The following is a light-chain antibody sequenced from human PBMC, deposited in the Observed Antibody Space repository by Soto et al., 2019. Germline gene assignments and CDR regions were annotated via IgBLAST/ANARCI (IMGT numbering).Light chain of an antibody. J-gene: IGLJ1*01. V-gene: IGLV2-8*01. CDR2: DVS. Sequence: QSALTQPPSASGSPGQSVTISCTGTSSDVGGYNYVSWYQQHPDKAPQLMIYDVSKRPSGVPDRFSGSKSGNTAALTVSGFQAEDEADDICSSYASSHNYYVFGTGSKVIGL. CDR1: SSDVGGYNY. CDR3: SSYASSHNYYV.